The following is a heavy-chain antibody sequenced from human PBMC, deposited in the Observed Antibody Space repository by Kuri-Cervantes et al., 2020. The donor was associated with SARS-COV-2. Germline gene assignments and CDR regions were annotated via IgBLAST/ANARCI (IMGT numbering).Heavy chain of an antibody. J-gene: IGHJ6*03. Sequence: ASVKVSCKASGGTFSSYAISWVRQAPGQGLEWMGWISAYNGNTNYAQKLQGRVTMTTDTSTSTAYMELRSLRSDDTAVYYCARDKRSYYYYMDVWGKGTTVTVSS. CDR2: ISAYNGNT. CDR3: ARDKRSYYYYMDV. D-gene: IGHD3-16*01. CDR1: GGTFSSYA. V-gene: IGHV1-18*01.